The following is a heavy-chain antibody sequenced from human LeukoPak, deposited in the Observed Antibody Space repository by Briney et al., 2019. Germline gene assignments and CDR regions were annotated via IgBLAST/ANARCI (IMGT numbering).Heavy chain of an antibody. Sequence: GGSLRLSCAASGFTFSSYSMNWVRQAPGKGLEWVANIKQDGSEKYYVDSVKGRFTISRDNAKNSLYLQMNSLRAEDTAVYYCAREGRLGYYYYYYYMDVWGKGTTVTVSS. D-gene: IGHD3-16*01. CDR3: AREGRLGYYYYYYYMDV. V-gene: IGHV3-7*01. CDR1: GFTFSSYS. J-gene: IGHJ6*03. CDR2: IKQDGSEK.